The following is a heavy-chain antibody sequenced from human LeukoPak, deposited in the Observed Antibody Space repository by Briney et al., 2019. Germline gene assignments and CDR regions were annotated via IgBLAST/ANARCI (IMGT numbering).Heavy chain of an antibody. J-gene: IGHJ4*02. CDR2: IGDSGSTT. CDR3: AKASNSYYSGSGIIDY. Sequence: GGSLRLSCAASGFTLSSFAMSWVRQAPGKGLEWVSLIGDSGSTTNYSDSVKGRFTISRDSSKNTLYLQMNSLRAEDTAVYYCAKASNSYYSGSGIIDYWGQGTLVTVSS. D-gene: IGHD3-10*01. CDR1: GFTLSSFA. V-gene: IGHV3-23*01.